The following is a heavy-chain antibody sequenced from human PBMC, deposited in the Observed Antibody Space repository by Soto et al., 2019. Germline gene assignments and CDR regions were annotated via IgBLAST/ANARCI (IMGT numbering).Heavy chain of an antibody. J-gene: IGHJ6*02. CDR3: ARILGYCSSSSCFPYHGMDV. Sequence: RASVKVSCKASGDTFNSNAIHWVRQAPGQRLEWMGWINAANGNTKYSQKFQGRVTITRDTSASTAYMELSSLRSEDTAVYFCARILGYCSSSSCFPYHGMDVWGQGTTVT. D-gene: IGHD2-15*01. V-gene: IGHV1-3*01. CDR2: INAANGNT. CDR1: GDTFNSNA.